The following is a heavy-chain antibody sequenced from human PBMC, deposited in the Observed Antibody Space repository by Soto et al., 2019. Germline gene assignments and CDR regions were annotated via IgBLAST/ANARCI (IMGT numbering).Heavy chain of an antibody. D-gene: IGHD4-17*01. CDR3: ARVVMTTVPASFYYGLDV. CDR2: FIPLMGTA. J-gene: IGHJ6*02. V-gene: IGHV1-69*18. Sequence: QVQLVQSGAEVRKPGSSVTVSCKASGGTFSTYGITWVRQAPGQGLEWMGNFIPLMGTANYAQRFRGSVTITADESTTTAYMSLTSLRSEDTAVYYCARVVMTTVPASFYYGLDVWGQGTTVTVSS. CDR1: GGTFSTYG.